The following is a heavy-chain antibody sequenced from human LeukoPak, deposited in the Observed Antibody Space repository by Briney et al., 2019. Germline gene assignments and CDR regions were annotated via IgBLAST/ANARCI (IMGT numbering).Heavy chain of an antibody. V-gene: IGHV3-21*01. D-gene: IGHD6-19*01. Sequence: TGGSLRLSCAASGFTFSSYSMNWVRQAPGKGLGWVSSISSSSSYIYYADSVKGRFTISRDNAKNSLYLQMNSLRAEDTAVYYCARDTSSGWPFAAFDIWGQGTMVTVSS. CDR2: ISSSSSYI. J-gene: IGHJ3*02. CDR3: ARDTSSGWPFAAFDI. CDR1: GFTFSSYS.